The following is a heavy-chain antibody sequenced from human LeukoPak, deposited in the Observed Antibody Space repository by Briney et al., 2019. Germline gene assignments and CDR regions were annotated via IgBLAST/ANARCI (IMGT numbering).Heavy chain of an antibody. V-gene: IGHV3-30-3*01. D-gene: IGHD6-19*01. CDR3: ARELEQWLVLSY. CDR1: GFTFSSYA. Sequence: GGSLRLSCAASGFTFSSYAMHWVRQAPGKGLEWVAVISYDGSNKYYADSVKGRFTISRDNSKNTLYLLMNSLRAEDTAVYYCARELEQWLVLSYWGQGTLVTVSS. CDR2: ISYDGSNK. J-gene: IGHJ4*02.